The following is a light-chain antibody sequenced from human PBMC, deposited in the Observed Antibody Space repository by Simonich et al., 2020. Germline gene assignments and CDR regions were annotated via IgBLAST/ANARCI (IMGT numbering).Light chain of an antibody. V-gene: IGLV6-57*01. Sequence: NFMLTQPHSVSESPGKTVPISCTRSSGRIASNYVQWYQHRPGSSPTTVIYEDNQRPSGVTDRFSGSIDSSANAASLTISGLKTEDEADYYCQSYDSSNHGVFGTGTKVTVL. CDR2: EDN. J-gene: IGLJ1*01. CDR1: SGRIASNY. CDR3: QSYDSSNHGV.